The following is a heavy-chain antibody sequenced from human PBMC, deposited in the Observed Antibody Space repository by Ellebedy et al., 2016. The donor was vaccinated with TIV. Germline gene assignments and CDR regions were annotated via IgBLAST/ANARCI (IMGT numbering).Heavy chain of an antibody. CDR3: ARGPPRGCSSSSCYAGGDY. V-gene: IGHV4-31*03. CDR2: IYNSGST. Sequence: SETLSLXXTVSGGSISSGYYWSWIRQHPGKGLEWIGYIYNSGSTYYNPSLKSRVIISIDRSTNQFSLKLSSVTVADTAVYYCARGPPRGCSSSSCYAGGDYWGQGILVTVSS. J-gene: IGHJ4*02. D-gene: IGHD2-2*01. CDR1: GGSISSGYY.